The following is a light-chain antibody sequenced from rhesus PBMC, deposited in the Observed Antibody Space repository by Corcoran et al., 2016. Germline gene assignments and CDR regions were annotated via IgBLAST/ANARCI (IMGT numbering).Light chain of an antibody. CDR3: QLRNSGSLT. Sequence: DIQLTQSPSSLSASVGDRVTITCRASQGINSLLAWYQQKSGRAPKLLIYDASTLQSGVPSRFSGSGSGTEFTLTISSLQPEDFATSYCQLRNSGSLTFGGGTRVEIK. CDR2: DAS. J-gene: IGKJ4*01. V-gene: IGKV1-38*01. CDR1: QGINSL.